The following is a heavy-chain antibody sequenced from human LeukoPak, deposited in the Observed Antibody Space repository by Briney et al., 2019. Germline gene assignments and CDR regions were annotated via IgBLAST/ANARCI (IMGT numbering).Heavy chain of an antibody. CDR1: GFTFSEYY. V-gene: IGHV3-11*01. Sequence: GGSLRLSCAASGFTFSEYYMSWIRQAPGKGLEWVSYISDSGTTIYYADSVKGRFTISRDNTKNSLYLQMNSLRAEDTAMYYCARTRGLYFFDYWGQGTLVTVSS. D-gene: IGHD2-8*02. CDR3: ARTRGLYFFDY. J-gene: IGHJ4*02. CDR2: ISDSGTTI.